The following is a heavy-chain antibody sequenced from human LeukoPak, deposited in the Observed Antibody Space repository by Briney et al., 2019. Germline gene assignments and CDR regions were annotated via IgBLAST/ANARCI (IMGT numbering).Heavy chain of an antibody. Sequence: PSETLSLTCAVYGGSFSGYYWSWIRQPPGKGLEWIGEINHSGSTNYNPSLKSRVTISVDTSKNQFSLKLSSVTAADTAVYYCAGGADSGWFGYWGQGTLVTVSS. V-gene: IGHV4-34*01. CDR3: AGGADSGWFGY. D-gene: IGHD6-19*01. CDR1: GGSFSGYY. J-gene: IGHJ5*01. CDR2: INHSGST.